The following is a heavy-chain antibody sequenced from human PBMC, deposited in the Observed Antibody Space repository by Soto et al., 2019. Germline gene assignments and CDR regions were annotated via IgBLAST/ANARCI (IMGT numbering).Heavy chain of an antibody. Sequence: EVQLLESGGGLVQPGGSLRLSCAVSGFTFSSHAMSWVRQAPGKGLECVSSITGSGDSTYYADSVKGRFTISRDKSKSTLYLQMKSLSADEPDVYVCAIDLMFSGWLSAETFDYWGQGTQVPVSS. CDR3: AIDLMFSGWLSAETFDY. J-gene: IGHJ4*02. CDR1: GFTFSSHA. CDR2: ITGSGDST. V-gene: IGHV3-23*01. D-gene: IGHD6-19*01.